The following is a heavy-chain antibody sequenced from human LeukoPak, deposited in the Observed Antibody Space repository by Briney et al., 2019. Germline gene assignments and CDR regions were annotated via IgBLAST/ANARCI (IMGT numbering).Heavy chain of an antibody. Sequence: SETLSLTCAVYGGSFSGYYWSWIRQPPGKGLEWTGEINHSGSTNYNPSLKSRVTISVDTSKNQFSLKLSSVTAAGTAVYYCTRVGVYAFDYWGQGTLVTVSS. V-gene: IGHV4-34*01. CDR3: TRVGVYAFDY. CDR1: GGSFSGYY. J-gene: IGHJ4*02. CDR2: INHSGST. D-gene: IGHD2-8*01.